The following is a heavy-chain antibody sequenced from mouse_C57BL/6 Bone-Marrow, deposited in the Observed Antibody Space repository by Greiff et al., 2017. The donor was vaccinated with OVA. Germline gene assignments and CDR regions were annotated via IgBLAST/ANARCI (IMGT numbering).Heavy chain of an antibody. Sequence: QVQLQQSGAELVRPGASVTLSCKASGYTFTDYEMHWVKQTPVHGLEWIGAIDPETGGTAYNQKFKGKAILTADKSSSTAYMELRSLTSEDSAVYYCTRDRSFTVVAYYYAMDYWGQGTSVTVSS. V-gene: IGHV1-15*01. CDR1: GYTFTDYE. J-gene: IGHJ4*01. D-gene: IGHD1-1*01. CDR2: IDPETGGT. CDR3: TRDRSFTVVAYYYAMDY.